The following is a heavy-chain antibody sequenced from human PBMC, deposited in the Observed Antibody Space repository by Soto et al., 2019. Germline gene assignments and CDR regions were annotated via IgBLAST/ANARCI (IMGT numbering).Heavy chain of an antibody. D-gene: IGHD3-22*01. Sequence: PGGSLRLSCAASGFTFSSYAMSWVRQAPGKGLEWVSAISGSGGSTYYADSVKGRFTISRDNSKNTLYLQMNSLRAEDTAVYYSASPGYYDSSGYPEGGDAFDIWGQGTMVTVSS. CDR3: ASPGYYDSSGYPEGGDAFDI. J-gene: IGHJ3*02. V-gene: IGHV3-23*01. CDR1: GFTFSSYA. CDR2: ISGSGGST.